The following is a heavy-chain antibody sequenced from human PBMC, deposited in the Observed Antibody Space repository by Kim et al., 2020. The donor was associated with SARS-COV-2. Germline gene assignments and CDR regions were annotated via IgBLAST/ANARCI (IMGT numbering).Heavy chain of an antibody. CDR1: GFTVNSNY. J-gene: IGHJ4*02. D-gene: IGHD6-6*01. V-gene: IGHV3-66*01. CDR2: IYSGGNT. CDR3: AVGKYSSSNYFDF. Sequence: GGSLRLSCAASGFTVNSNYMSWLRQAPGRGLEWVSVIYSGGNTYYADSVNGRFTISRDNSKNTLYLQMNSLRAEDTAVYYCAVGKYSSSNYFDFWGQGTL.